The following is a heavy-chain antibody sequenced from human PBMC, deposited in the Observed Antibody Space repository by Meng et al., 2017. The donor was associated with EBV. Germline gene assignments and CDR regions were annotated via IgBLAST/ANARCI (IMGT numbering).Heavy chain of an antibody. V-gene: IGHV1-69*01. Sequence: GRWVRSAAEVKKPGSSVKVYCKTSGGPFRYYAISWVRQAPGQGLEWLGGFLPRLGAPNYAQKFHGRVKITADESTSTHYMDLSSLRSEDTAIYYCASESGRGYTPDYWGQGTLVTVSS. CDR2: FLPRLGAP. CDR1: GGPFRYYA. J-gene: IGHJ4*02. D-gene: IGHD3-10*01. CDR3: ASESGRGYTPDY.